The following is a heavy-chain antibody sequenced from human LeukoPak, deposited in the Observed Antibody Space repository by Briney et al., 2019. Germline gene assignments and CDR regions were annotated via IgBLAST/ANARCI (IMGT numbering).Heavy chain of an antibody. Sequence: PSETLSLTCTVSGGSISSSSYYWGWIRQAPGRGLEWIGSIYYSGSTYYNPSLKSRVTISVDTSKNQFSLKLSSVTAADTAVYYCRAAAGISEIDYWGQGTLVTVSS. D-gene: IGHD6-13*01. CDR2: IYYSGST. CDR3: RAAAGISEIDY. CDR1: GGSISSSSYY. V-gene: IGHV4-39*01. J-gene: IGHJ4*02.